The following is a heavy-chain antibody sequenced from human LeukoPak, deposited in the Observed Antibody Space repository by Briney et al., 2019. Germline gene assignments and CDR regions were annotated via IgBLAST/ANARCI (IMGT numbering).Heavy chain of an antibody. D-gene: IGHD2-15*01. V-gene: IGHV3-30-3*01. CDR1: GFTFSTYA. J-gene: IGHJ4*02. Sequence: PGGSLRLSCAASGFTFSTYAIHWVRQAPGKGLEWVAIISYDGSTKYYADSVKGRFTLSRDNSKNTLYLQMNSLRPEDTAVYYCARDPCGTCFLPNPDYWGQGTLVTVSS. CDR3: ARDPCGTCFLPNPDY. CDR2: ISYDGSTK.